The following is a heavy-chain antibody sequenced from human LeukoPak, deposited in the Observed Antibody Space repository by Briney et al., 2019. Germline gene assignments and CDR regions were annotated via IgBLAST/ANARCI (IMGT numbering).Heavy chain of an antibody. J-gene: IGHJ4*02. CDR2: IWIDESDK. CDR3: AREMGFGALLPDY. V-gene: IGHV3-33*01. D-gene: IGHD3-10*01. CDR1: GFSFSGFG. Sequence: GGSLRLSCAASGFSFSGFGMHWVRQAPGKGLEWVAVIWIDESDKFYADSVKGRFIISRDNTKKTLYLQLNRLRDEDTAVYYCAREMGFGALLPDYWGQGTLVTVSS.